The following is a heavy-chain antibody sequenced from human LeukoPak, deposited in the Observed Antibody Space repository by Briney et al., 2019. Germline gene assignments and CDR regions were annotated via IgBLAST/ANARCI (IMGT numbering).Heavy chain of an antibody. J-gene: IGHJ4*01. CDR3: ARELPREVTLDY. D-gene: IGHD2-21*02. CDR2: IFTDGTTT. V-gene: IGHV3-74*01. Sequence: GGSLRLSCVASEFNFFSYGMQWVRQAPGKGLVWVSRIFTDGTTTSYADSVKGRFTISRDNAKNTLYLQMNSLRAEDTAVYYCARELPREVTLDYWGQGTLVTVSP. CDR1: EFNFFSYG.